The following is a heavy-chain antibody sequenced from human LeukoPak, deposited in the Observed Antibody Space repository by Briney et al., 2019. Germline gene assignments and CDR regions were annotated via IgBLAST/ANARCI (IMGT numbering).Heavy chain of an antibody. CDR3: ARQGFWRGYFVFDY. CDR2: IHYSGST. Sequence: SETLSLTCTVSGGSMNTYFWSWIRQPPGKGLEWIGHIHYSGSTNYNPSLQSRVTISVDTSKNQFSLKLSSVTAADTAVYYCARQGFWRGYFVFDYWGQGTLVTVSS. V-gene: IGHV4-59*08. D-gene: IGHD3-3*01. CDR1: GGSMNTYF. J-gene: IGHJ4*02.